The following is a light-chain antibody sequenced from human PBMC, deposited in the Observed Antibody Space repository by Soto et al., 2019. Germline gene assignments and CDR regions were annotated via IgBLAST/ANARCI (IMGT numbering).Light chain of an antibody. CDR3: LQYFDYYRT. Sequence: DIQMTQSPSTLSASVGDSVTITCRASQIIYSWLAWYQQKPGNAPKLLIYKSSTVERGVPSRFSGRGSETEFTLTINSLQPDDFATYYCLQYFDYYRTFGQGTKVEIK. CDR1: QIIYSW. V-gene: IGKV1-5*03. CDR2: KSS. J-gene: IGKJ1*01.